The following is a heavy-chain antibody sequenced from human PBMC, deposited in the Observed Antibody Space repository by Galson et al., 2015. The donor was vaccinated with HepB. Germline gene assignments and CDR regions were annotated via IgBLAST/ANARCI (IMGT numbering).Heavy chain of an antibody. D-gene: IGHD5-18*01. CDR1: GFTFSDYY. CDR2: ISGSSNTI. CDR3: ARAPAGRGYNFYYFDY. J-gene: IGHJ4*02. Sequence: SLRLSCAASGFTFSDYYMSWIRQAPGKGLEWISYISGSSNTIYYADSVKGRFTISRDNAKNTLYLQMNSLRDEDTAVYYCARAPAGRGYNFYYFDYWGQGTLVTVSS. V-gene: IGHV3-11*04.